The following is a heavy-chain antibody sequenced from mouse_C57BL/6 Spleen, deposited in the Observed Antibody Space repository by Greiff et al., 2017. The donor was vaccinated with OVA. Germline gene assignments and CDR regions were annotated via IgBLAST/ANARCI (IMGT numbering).Heavy chain of an antibody. D-gene: IGHD2-4*01. Sequence: ESGPGLVKPSQSLSLTCSVTGYSITSGYYWNWIRQFPGNKLEWMGYISYDGSNNYNPSLKNRISITRDTSKNQFFLKLNSVTTEDTAEYYCARDDYDADYWGQGTTLTVSS. J-gene: IGHJ2*01. V-gene: IGHV3-6*01. CDR1: GYSITSGYY. CDR3: ARDDYDADY. CDR2: ISYDGSN.